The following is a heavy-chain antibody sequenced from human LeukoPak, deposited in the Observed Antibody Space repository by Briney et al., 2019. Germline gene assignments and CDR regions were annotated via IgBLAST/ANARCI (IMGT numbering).Heavy chain of an antibody. CDR2: MNPNSGNT. Sequence: GASVKVSCKASGYTFTSYDINWVRQATGQGLEWMGWMNPNSGNTGYAQKFQGRVTMTRSTSISTAYMELSSQRSEDTAVYYCARVKRNILIFVADWGQGTLVTVSS. CDR1: GYTFTSYD. J-gene: IGHJ4*02. CDR3: ARVKRNILIFVAD. V-gene: IGHV1-8*01. D-gene: IGHD3-9*01.